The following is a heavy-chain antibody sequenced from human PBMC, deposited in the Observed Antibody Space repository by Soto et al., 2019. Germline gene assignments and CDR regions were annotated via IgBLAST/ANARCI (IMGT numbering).Heavy chain of an antibody. Sequence: PSETLSLTCAVYGGSFSGYYWSWIRQPPGKGLEWIGEINHSGSTNYNPSLKSRVTISVDTSKNQFSLKLCSVTAADTAVYYCARGSEATGYYFDYWGQGTLVTVSS. CDR2: INHSGST. V-gene: IGHV4-34*01. CDR1: GGSFSGYY. CDR3: ARGSEATGYYFDY. J-gene: IGHJ4*02. D-gene: IGHD5-12*01.